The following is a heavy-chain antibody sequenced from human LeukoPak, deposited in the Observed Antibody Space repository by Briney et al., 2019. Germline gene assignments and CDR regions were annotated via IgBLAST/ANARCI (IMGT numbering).Heavy chain of an antibody. CDR3: AKDRGDYGDRSRFDP. V-gene: IGHV3-23*01. J-gene: IGHJ6*02. D-gene: IGHD4-17*01. CDR1: GFTFSTYS. CDR2: IRASGGVT. Sequence: GGSLRLSCAASGFTFSTYSMSWVRQAPEKGLEWVSTIRASGGVTYCADSVRGRFTISRDNAKSTLYLQMNNLRVEDTAVYYCAKDRGDYGDRSRFDPWGQGTTVTVSS.